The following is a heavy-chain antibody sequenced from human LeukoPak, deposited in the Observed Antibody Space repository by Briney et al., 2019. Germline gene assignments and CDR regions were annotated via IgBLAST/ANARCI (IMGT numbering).Heavy chain of an antibody. V-gene: IGHV3-64D*06. D-gene: IGHD3-22*01. CDR2: ISSKGDST. CDR1: GFTFSTYA. CDR3: VKASSDYYYDS. J-gene: IGHJ5*01. Sequence: PGGSLRLSCSASGFTFSTYAMHWVRQAPGKGLEYVSAISSKGDSTFYADSVKGRFTISRDNSKNTLHLQMSSLRTEDTAVYYCVKASSDYYYDSWGQGALVTVSS.